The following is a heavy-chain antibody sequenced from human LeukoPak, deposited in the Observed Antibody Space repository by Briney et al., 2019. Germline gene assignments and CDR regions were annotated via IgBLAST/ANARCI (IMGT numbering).Heavy chain of an antibody. Sequence: GGSLRLSCVASGLTFSSYSMNWVRQAPGQGLEWVSSISSSSSYIYYADSVKGRFTISRDNAKNSLYLQMNSLRAEDTAVYYCARGMLRGRSSFDHWGQGTLVTVSS. D-gene: IGHD3-10*01. CDR2: ISSSSSYI. V-gene: IGHV3-21*04. J-gene: IGHJ4*02. CDR3: ARGMLRGRSSFDH. CDR1: GLTFSSYS.